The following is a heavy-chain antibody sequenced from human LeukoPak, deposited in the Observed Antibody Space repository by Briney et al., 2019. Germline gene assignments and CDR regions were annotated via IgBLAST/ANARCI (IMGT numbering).Heavy chain of an antibody. Sequence: ASVKVSCKASGYTFTSYAMNWVRQAPGQGLEWMGWINTNTGNPTYAQGFTGRFVFSLDTSVSTAYLQISSLKAEDTAVYYCERDLRGYYYDSSGYLAYWGQGTLVTVSS. CDR2: INTNTGNP. V-gene: IGHV7-4-1*02. CDR3: ERDLRGYYYDSSGYLAY. J-gene: IGHJ4*02. CDR1: GYTFTSYA. D-gene: IGHD3-22*01.